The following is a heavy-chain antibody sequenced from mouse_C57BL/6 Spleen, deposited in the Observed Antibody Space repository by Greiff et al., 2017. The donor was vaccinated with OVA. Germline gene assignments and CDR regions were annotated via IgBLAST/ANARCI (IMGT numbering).Heavy chain of an antibody. D-gene: IGHD1-1*01. Sequence: QVQLQQSGPGLVQPSQSLSITCTVSGFSLTSYGVHWVRQSPGKGLEWLGVIWSGGSTDYNAAFISSRSISKYNSKSQVFFKMNSLQADDTAIYYCARRHYYCSSFYAMDYWGQGTSVTVSS. CDR3: ARRHYYCSSFYAMDY. CDR1: GFSLTSYG. V-gene: IGHV2-2*01. CDR2: IWSGGST. J-gene: IGHJ4*01.